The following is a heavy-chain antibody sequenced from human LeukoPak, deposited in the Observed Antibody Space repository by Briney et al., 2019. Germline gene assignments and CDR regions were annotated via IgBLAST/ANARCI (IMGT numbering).Heavy chain of an antibody. D-gene: IGHD2-2*01. J-gene: IGHJ6*04. V-gene: IGHV3-11*04. CDR1: GFTFSDDY. CDR3: ARDNALDV. CDR2: ISSSGSTI. Sequence: GGSLRLSCAASGFTFSDDYMSWVRQAPGQGLEWVSYISSSGSTIYYADSVTGRVTISRDNAKNTLYLQINSLRAEDTAVYYCARDNALDVCGKGTTVTISS.